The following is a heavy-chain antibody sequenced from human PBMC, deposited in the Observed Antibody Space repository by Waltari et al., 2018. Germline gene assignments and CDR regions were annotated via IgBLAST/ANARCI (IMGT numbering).Heavy chain of an antibody. CDR2: IKQDGSES. CDR3: SVSLNY. CDR1: GFTFSNYW. Sequence: EVQLVESGGGLVQPGGSLRLSCAASGFTFSNYWMDWVRQAPGKGLEWVANIKQDGSESHYVDSVKGRCTISRDNAQNLLYLQMNSLRAGDTAVYYCSVSLNYWGQGTLVTVSS. V-gene: IGHV3-7*01. J-gene: IGHJ4*02.